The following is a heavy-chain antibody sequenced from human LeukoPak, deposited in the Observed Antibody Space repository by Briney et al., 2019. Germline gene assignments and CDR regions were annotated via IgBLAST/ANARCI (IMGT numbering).Heavy chain of an antibody. CDR2: INPNSGGT. V-gene: IGHV1-2*06. CDR1: GYTFTGYY. CDR3: AREMATVASPHYYFDY. J-gene: IGHJ4*02. D-gene: IGHD6-19*01. Sequence: GASVKVSCKASGYTFTGYYMHWVRQAPGQGLEWMGRINPNSGGTNYAQKFQGRVTMTRDTSISTAYMELSRLRSDDTAVYYCAREMATVASPHYYFDYWGQGTLVTVSS.